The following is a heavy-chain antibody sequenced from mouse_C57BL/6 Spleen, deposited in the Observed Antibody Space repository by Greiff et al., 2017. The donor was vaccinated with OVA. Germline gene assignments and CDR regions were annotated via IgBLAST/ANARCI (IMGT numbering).Heavy chain of an antibody. V-gene: IGHV5-16*01. CDR2: INYDGSST. Sequence: EVQLVESEGGLVQPGSSMKLSCTASGFTFSDYYMAWVRQVPEKGLEWVANINYDGSSTYYLDSLKSRFIISRDNAKNILYLQMSSLKSEDTATYYCARALLQYFDVWGTGTTVTVSS. CDR1: GFTFSDYY. CDR3: ARALLQYFDV. J-gene: IGHJ1*03.